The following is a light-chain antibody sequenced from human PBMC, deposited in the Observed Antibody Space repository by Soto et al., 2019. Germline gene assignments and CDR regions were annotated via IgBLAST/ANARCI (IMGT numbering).Light chain of an antibody. CDR2: KAS. J-gene: IGKJ1*01. V-gene: IGKV1-5*03. CDR3: QQYNSYPWT. Sequence: DIQMTQSPSTLSASVGDRVTITCRASQSISSWLAWYQQKPGKAPKLLIYKASGLERGVPSRFSGSGSGTEFTLTISSLQPDDFATYYCQQYNSYPWTFGQGTKVEIK. CDR1: QSISSW.